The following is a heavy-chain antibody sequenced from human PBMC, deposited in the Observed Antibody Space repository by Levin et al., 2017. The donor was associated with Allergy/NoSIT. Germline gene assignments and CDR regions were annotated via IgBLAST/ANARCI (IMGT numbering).Heavy chain of an antibody. V-gene: IGHV3-23*01. Sequence: PGGSLRLSCAASGFTFSSYAMSWVRQAPGKGLEWVSAISGSGGSTYYADSVKGRFTISRDNSKNTLYLQMNSLRAEDTAVYYCAKLPLSWDYYDSSGYSYFDYWGQGTLVTVSS. D-gene: IGHD3-22*01. CDR2: ISGSGGST. CDR1: GFTFSSYA. CDR3: AKLPLSWDYYDSSGYSYFDY. J-gene: IGHJ4*02.